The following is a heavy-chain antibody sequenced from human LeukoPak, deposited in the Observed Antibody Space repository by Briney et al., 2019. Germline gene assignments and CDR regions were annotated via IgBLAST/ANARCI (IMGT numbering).Heavy chain of an antibody. V-gene: IGHV4-34*01. Sequence: SETLSLTCAVYGGSFSGYYWSWIRQPPGKGLEWIGEINHSGSTNYNPSLKSRVTISVDTSKNQFSLKLSSVTAADTAVYYCARGSSGWYGRPFDYWGQGTLVTVSS. J-gene: IGHJ4*02. CDR3: ARGSSGWYGRPFDY. CDR2: INHSGST. CDR1: GGSFSGYY. D-gene: IGHD6-13*01.